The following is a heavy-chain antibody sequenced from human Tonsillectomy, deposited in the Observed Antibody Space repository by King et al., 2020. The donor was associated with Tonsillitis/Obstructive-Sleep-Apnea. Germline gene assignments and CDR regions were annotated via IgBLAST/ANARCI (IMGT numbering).Heavy chain of an antibody. Sequence: VQLVESGGGVVQPGRSLRLSCAASGFTFSSYGMHWVRQAPGKGLEWVAGIWYDGSNKYYTDSVMGRLTISRDNSKNTVYLQMNSLRAEDTAVYYCARDHSAMSEYYPIWFDPWGQGTLVTVSS. CDR3: ARDHSAMSEYYPIWFDP. CDR2: IWYDGSNK. CDR1: GFTFSSYG. J-gene: IGHJ5*02. D-gene: IGHD5-18*01. V-gene: IGHV3-33*01.